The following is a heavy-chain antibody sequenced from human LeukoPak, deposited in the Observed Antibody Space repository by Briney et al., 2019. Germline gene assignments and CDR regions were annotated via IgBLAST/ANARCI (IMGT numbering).Heavy chain of an antibody. Sequence: GGSLRLSCAASGFTFSSYEMNWVRQAPGKGLEWVSYISSSGSTIYYADSVKGRFTISRDNAKNSLYLKMNSLRAEDTAVYYCARGRGRYCSGGSCYRYYYYYSMDVWGKGTTVTVSS. D-gene: IGHD2-15*01. CDR3: ARGRGRYCSGGSCYRYYYYYSMDV. J-gene: IGHJ6*04. CDR1: GFTFSSYE. V-gene: IGHV3-48*03. CDR2: ISSSGSTI.